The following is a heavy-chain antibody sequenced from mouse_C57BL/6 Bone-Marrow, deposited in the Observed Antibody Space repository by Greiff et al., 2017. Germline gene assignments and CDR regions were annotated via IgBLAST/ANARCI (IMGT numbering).Heavy chain of an antibody. CDR3: AIPSRYPLYAMDY. CDR1: GYTFTSYW. CDR2: IDPSDSYT. V-gene: IGHV1-69*01. J-gene: IGHJ4*01. D-gene: IGHD5-1*01. Sequence: QVQLQQSGAELVMPGASVKLSCKASGYTFTSYWMHWVKQRPGQGLEWIGEIDPSDSYTNYNQKFKGKSTLTVDKSSSTAYMQLSSLTSEDSAVYYCAIPSRYPLYAMDYWGQGTSVTVSS.